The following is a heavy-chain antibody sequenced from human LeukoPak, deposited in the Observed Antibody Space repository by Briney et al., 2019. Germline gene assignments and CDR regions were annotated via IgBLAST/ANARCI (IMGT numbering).Heavy chain of an antibody. Sequence: SETLCLTSTVSGGSISSSSNYWGWIRQPPGKGLEWIGGIYSSGSTYYNPSLKSRVTISVDTSKNQFSLKLSSVTAADTAVYYCARLPYYYYYMDVWGKGTTVTVSS. V-gene: IGHV4-39*01. CDR3: ARLPYYYYYMDV. CDR2: IYSSGST. CDR1: GGSISSSSNY. J-gene: IGHJ6*03.